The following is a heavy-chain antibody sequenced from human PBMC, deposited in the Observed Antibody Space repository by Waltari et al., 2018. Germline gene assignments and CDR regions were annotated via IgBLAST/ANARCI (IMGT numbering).Heavy chain of an antibody. CDR2: IGDNYAT. D-gene: IGHD1-26*01. V-gene: IGHV3-73*02. Sequence: EVQLVESGGALVQPEESLKLSCAASGFTFSGFAMHWVRQASGKGLEWVGHIGDNYATAYGASLKGRFTISRDGSKNTAYLQMNSLKTEDTAVYYCARGGACVWTIDYWGQGTLVTVSS. J-gene: IGHJ4*02. CDR3: ARGGACVWTIDY. CDR1: GFTFSGFA.